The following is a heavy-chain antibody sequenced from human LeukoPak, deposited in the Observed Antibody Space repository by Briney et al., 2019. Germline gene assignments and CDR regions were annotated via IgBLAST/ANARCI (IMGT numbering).Heavy chain of an antibody. CDR1: GGSIISYY. Sequence: PSETLSLTCTVSGGSIISYYWSWIRQPPGKGLEWIGYIYYIGSTNYNPSLKSRVTISVDTSKNQFSLRLSSVTAADTAVYYCARQAAAGTPYNWFDPWGQGTLVTVSS. J-gene: IGHJ5*02. CDR2: IYYIGST. D-gene: IGHD6-13*01. CDR3: ARQAAAGTPYNWFDP. V-gene: IGHV4-59*08.